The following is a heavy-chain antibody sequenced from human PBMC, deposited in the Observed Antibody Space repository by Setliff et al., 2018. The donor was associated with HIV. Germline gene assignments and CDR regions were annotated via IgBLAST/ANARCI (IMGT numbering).Heavy chain of an antibody. CDR2: IRSKPYGGTT. CDR1: GFTFGDYA. J-gene: IGHJ4*02. CDR3: CRGLFYSDADSLMY. Sequence: GESLKISCTASGFTFGDYAMSWVRQAPGKGLEWVGFIRSKPYGGTTKCAASVKGSFTISRDESKGIVHLQMVSLQSEDTGIYYCCRGLFYSDADSLMYWGRGTPVTVSS. D-gene: IGHD3-22*01. V-gene: IGHV3-49*04.